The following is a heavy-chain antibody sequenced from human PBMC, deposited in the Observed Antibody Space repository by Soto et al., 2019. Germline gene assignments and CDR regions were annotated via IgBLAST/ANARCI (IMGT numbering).Heavy chain of an antibody. V-gene: IGHV1-69*06. J-gene: IGHJ5*02. CDR2: IIPIFGTA. Sequence: GASVKVSCKASGGTFSSYAISWVRQAPGQGLEWMGGIIPIFGTANYAQKFQGRVTITADKSTSTAYMELSSLRSEDTAVYYCARXNYDFWSGRHQRGWFDPWGQGTLVTVSS. CDR1: GGTFSSYA. CDR3: ARXNYDFWSGRHQRGWFDP. D-gene: IGHD3-3*01.